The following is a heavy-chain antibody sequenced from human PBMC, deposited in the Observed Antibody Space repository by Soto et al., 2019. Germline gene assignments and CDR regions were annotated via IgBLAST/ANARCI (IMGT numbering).Heavy chain of an antibody. J-gene: IGHJ5*02. CDR2: ISSDGDST. CDR1: GFIFSDFY. CDR3: VRDRDRRWFDP. V-gene: IGHV3-11*01. Sequence: QLVESGGGLVKPGGSLRLSCEASGFIFSDFYMAWIRQAPGKGLEWVSYISSDGDSTYADSVKGRFTISRDNAKNPLYLQMNSLRVEDTAVYYCVRDRDRRWFDPWGQGTLVTVSS. D-gene: IGHD3-10*01.